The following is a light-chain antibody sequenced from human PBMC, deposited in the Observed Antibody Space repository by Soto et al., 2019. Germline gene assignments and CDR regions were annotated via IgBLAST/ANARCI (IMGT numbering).Light chain of an antibody. V-gene: IGLV2-11*01. Sequence: QSALTQPRSVSGSPGQSVTISRTGTSSEVGGYNYVSWYQQHPGKAPKLMIYDVSKRPSGVPDRFSGSKSGNTASLTISGLQAEDEADYYCCSYAGSVYVFGTGTKVTVL. CDR2: DVS. J-gene: IGLJ1*01. CDR1: SSEVGGYNY. CDR3: CSYAGSVYV.